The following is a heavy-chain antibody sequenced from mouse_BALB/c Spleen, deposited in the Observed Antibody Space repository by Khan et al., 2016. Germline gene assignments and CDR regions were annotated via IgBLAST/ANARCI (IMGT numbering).Heavy chain of an antibody. J-gene: IGHJ3*01. CDR1: GYAFSSYW. CDR3: ARDGSSLGFAY. V-gene: IGHV1-80*01. Sequence: QVQLQQSGAELVRPGSSVKISCKASGYAFSSYWMNWVKQRPGKGLEWIGQIYPGDGDTNYNGKFKGKATLTADKSSSTAYMQLSSLTSEDSAVEFCARDGSSLGFAYWCQGTLVTVSA. D-gene: IGHD1-1*01. CDR2: IYPGDGDT.